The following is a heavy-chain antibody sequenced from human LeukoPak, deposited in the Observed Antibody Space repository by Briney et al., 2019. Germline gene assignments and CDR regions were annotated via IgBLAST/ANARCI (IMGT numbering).Heavy chain of an antibody. Sequence: GASVKVSCKVSGYTLTELSMHWVRQAPGKGLEWMGGFDPEDGETIYAQKFQGRVTMTEDTSTDTAYMELSSLRSEDTAVYYCAASGSSWTPPVVWGQGTLVTVSS. D-gene: IGHD6-13*01. CDR1: GYTLTELS. CDR2: FDPEDGET. CDR3: AASGSSWTPPVV. V-gene: IGHV1-24*01. J-gene: IGHJ1*01.